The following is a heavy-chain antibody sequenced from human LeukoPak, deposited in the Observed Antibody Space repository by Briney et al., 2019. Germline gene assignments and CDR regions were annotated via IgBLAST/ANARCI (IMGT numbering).Heavy chain of an antibody. CDR3: ARGDDSSGYIGTWFDP. CDR1: GGSISSGGYY. V-gene: IGHV4-31*03. D-gene: IGHD3-22*01. Sequence: SETLSLTCTVSGGSISSGGYYWSWIRQHTGKGMEWIGYIYYSGSTYYNPSLKSRVTISVDTSKNQFSLKLSSVTAADTAVYYCARGDDSSGYIGTWFDPWGQGTLVTVSS. J-gene: IGHJ5*02. CDR2: IYYSGST.